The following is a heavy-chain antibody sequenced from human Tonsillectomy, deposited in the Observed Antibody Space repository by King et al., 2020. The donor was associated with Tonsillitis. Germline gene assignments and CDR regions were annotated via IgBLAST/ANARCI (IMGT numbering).Heavy chain of an antibody. D-gene: IGHD3-22*01. Sequence: VQLVESGGGVVQPGRSLRLSCAASGFTFSSYGLHWVRQAPGKGLEWVAVISYDGSNKYYADSVKGRFTISRDNSKNTLYLKMNSLRAEDTVVYYCAKCPTKFYDSSGYWFGNWYFDLWGRGTLVTVSS. V-gene: IGHV3-30*18. J-gene: IGHJ2*01. CDR3: AKCPTKFYDSSGYWFGNWYFDL. CDR2: ISYDGSNK. CDR1: GFTFSSYG.